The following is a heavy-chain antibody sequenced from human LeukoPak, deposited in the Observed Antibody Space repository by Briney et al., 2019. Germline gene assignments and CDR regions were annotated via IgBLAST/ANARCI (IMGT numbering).Heavy chain of an antibody. CDR1: GASLSTYC. V-gene: IGHV4-34*01. J-gene: IGHJ4*02. CDR3: ARAGGADSPQDLDY. Sequence: PSETLSLTCAVSGASLSTYCWSWIRQPPEKGLEWVGENDQSGSTNYNPSLKSRVAISVDTSKNQFSLRLTSVTAADTAVYYCARAGGADSPQDLDYWGQGILVTVSS. CDR2: NDQSGST. D-gene: IGHD3-22*01.